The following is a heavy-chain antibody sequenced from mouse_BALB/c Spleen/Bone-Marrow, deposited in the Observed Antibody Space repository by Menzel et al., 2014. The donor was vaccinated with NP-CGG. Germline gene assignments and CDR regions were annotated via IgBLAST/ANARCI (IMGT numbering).Heavy chain of an antibody. V-gene: IGHV1S81*02. CDR2: INPSNGGT. Sequence: VQLQQSGAELVKPGASVKLSCKASGYTFTSYYMYWVKQRPGQGLEWFGEINPSNGGTNFNEKLKNKATLTVDKSSSTAYMQLSSPSSEDSAVYYCSRGRRDALDYWGQGTSVTVSS. J-gene: IGHJ4*01. CDR1: GYTFTSYY. CDR3: SRGRRDALDY.